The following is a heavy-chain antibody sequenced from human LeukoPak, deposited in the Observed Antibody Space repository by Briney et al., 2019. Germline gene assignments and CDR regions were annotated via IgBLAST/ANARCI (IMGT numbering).Heavy chain of an antibody. CDR2: ISSSSSTI. Sequence: GGSLRLSCAASGFTFSSYSMNWVRQAPGKGLEWVSYISSSSSTIYYADSVKGRFTISRDNAKNSLYLQMNSLRAEDTAVYYCASTWPVRGVMAYYYYGMDVWGQGTTVTVSS. J-gene: IGHJ6*02. V-gene: IGHV3-48*04. D-gene: IGHD3-10*01. CDR1: GFTFSSYS. CDR3: ASTWPVRGVMAYYYYGMDV.